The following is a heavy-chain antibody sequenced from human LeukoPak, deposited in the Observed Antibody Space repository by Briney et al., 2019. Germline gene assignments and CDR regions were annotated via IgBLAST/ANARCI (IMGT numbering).Heavy chain of an antibody. V-gene: IGHV3-74*01. J-gene: IGHJ4*02. D-gene: IGHD3-10*01. CDR3: AREGRGGYYGFDY. CDR2: INSNGSST. CDR1: GFTFSSSW. Sequence: PGGSLRLSCAASGFTFSSSWMHWVRQAPGKGLVWVSRINSNGSSTNYADSVKGRFTISRDNAQNTLYLQMNSLRAEDTAVYYCAREGRGGYYGFDYWGQGALVTASS.